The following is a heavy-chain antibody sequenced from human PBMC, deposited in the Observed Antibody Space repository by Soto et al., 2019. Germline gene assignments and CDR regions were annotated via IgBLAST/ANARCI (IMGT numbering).Heavy chain of an antibody. CDR3: ARAYYYGMDV. Sequence: QVQLVESGGGLVRPGGSLRLSCAASGFTFSDYYMTWIRQAPGKGLEWVSYITGSSDYTNYADSVKGRFTISRDNVKKSLYLQMNSLRAEATAVYYGARAYYYGMDVWGQGTTVTVSS. J-gene: IGHJ6*02. CDR2: ITGSSDYT. V-gene: IGHV3-11*05. CDR1: GFTFSDYY.